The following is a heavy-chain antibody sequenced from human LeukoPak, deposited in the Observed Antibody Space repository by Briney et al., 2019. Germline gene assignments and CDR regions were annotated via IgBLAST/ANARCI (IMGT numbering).Heavy chain of an antibody. V-gene: IGHV4-59*01. CDR1: GGSISSYY. Sequence: SETLSLTCTVSGGSISSYYWSWIRHPPGKGLEWIGYIYYSGSTNYNPSLKSRVTISVDTSKNQFSLKLSSVTAADTAVYYCARAYPSKSPPYYFDYWGQGTLVTVSS. CDR3: ARAYPSKSPPYYFDY. CDR2: IYYSGST. J-gene: IGHJ4*02.